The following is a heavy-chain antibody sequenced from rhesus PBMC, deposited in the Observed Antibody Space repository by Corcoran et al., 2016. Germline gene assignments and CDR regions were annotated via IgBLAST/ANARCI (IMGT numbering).Heavy chain of an antibody. Sequence: EVQLVETGGGLVQPGGSLKLSCAASGFTFSSYGMSWVRQAPGKGLEWVSAINSGGCSTYYADSVKGRVTISRDNSKNTLSLQRNSLRAEDTAVYYCAKELPYSSSYAFDYWGQGVLVTVSS. J-gene: IGHJ4*01. CDR3: AKELPYSSSYAFDY. V-gene: IGHV3S5*01. CDR1: GFTFSSYG. CDR2: INSGGCST. D-gene: IGHD6-43*01.